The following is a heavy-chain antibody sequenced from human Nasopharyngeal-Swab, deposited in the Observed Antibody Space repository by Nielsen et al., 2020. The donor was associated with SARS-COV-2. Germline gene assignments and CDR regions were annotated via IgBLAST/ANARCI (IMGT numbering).Heavy chain of an antibody. Sequence: GGSLRLSCTVSGFTFSSYGMHWVRQAPGKGLEWVAVIWYDGSYKYYEDSVKGRFTISRDNSKNTLYLEMNNRRVEDTAVYYCARDRVGWLQLSPDAFDIWGQGTMVTVSS. CDR2: IWYDGSYK. CDR3: ARDRVGWLQLSPDAFDI. J-gene: IGHJ3*02. V-gene: IGHV3-33*01. CDR1: GFTFSSYG. D-gene: IGHD5-24*01.